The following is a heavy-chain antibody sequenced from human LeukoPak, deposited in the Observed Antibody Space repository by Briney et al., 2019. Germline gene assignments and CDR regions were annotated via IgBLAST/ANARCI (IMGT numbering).Heavy chain of an antibody. CDR2: VDPEDGET. CDR3: ATVGATSLYYFDY. D-gene: IGHD1-26*01. J-gene: IGHJ4*02. V-gene: IGHV1-69-2*01. CDR1: GYTFTDYY. Sequence: GASVKVSCKASGYTFTDYYMHWVQQAPGKGLEWMGRVDPEDGETIYAEKFQGRVIITADTSTDTAYMELSSLRSEDTAVYYCATVGATSLYYFDYWGQGTLVTVSS.